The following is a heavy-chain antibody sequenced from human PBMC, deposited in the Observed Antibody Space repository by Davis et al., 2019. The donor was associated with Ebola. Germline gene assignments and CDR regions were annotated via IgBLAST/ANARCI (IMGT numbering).Heavy chain of an antibody. CDR2: IRSKAYGGTA. J-gene: IGHJ4*02. Sequence: GESLKISCTTSGFTFGDYTMSWVRQPPGKGLEWVGLIRSKAYGGTAEYAPSVKGRFTISRDDSKSIAYLQMKSLKTEDTAVYYCTRVGAKWELLYYFDYWGRGTLVTVSS. V-gene: IGHV3-49*04. CDR1: GFTFGDYT. D-gene: IGHD1-26*01. CDR3: TRVGAKWELLYYFDY.